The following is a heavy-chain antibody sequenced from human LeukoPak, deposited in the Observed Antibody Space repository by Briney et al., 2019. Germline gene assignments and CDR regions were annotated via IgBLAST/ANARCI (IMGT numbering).Heavy chain of an antibody. J-gene: IGHJ4*02. D-gene: IGHD3-22*01. CDR3: ARDNRYYYYSSGSNGE. CDR1: GFTVSSNY. Sequence: PGGSLRLSCAASGFTVSSNYMSWVRQAPGKGLEWVSVIYSGGSTYCADSVKGRFTIPRDNSKNTLYLQMNSLGAEDTAVYYCARDNRYYYYSSGSNGEWGQGTLVTVSS. V-gene: IGHV3-53*01. CDR2: IYSGGST.